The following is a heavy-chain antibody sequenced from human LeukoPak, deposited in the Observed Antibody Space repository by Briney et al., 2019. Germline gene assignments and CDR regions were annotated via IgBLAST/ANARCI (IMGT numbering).Heavy chain of an antibody. D-gene: IGHD3-22*01. Sequence: GASVEVSCKASGYTFTIYGISWVRQAPGQGLEWMGWISAYNGNTNYAQKLQGRVTMTTDTSTSTAYMELRSLRSDDTAVYYCARVPPYYDSSGHGPYYYDYWGQGTLVTVSS. V-gene: IGHV1-18*01. CDR3: ARVPPYYDSSGHGPYYYDY. CDR1: GYTFTIYG. J-gene: IGHJ4*02. CDR2: ISAYNGNT.